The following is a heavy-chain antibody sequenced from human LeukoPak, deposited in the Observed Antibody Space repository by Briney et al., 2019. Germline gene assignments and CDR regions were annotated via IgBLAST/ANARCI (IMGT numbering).Heavy chain of an antibody. D-gene: IGHD3-3*01. Sequence: SETLSLTCTVSGGSISSGSYYWSWIRQPAGKGLEWIGRIYTSGSTNYNPSLKSRVTISVDTSKNQFSLKLSSVTAADTAVYYCARAPLKWLPANWFDPWGQGTLVTVSS. J-gene: IGHJ5*02. CDR2: IYTSGST. CDR3: ARAPLKWLPANWFDP. CDR1: GGSISSGSYY. V-gene: IGHV4-61*02.